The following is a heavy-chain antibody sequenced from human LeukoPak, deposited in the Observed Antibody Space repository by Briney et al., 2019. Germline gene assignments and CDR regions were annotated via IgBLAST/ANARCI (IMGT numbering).Heavy chain of an antibody. J-gene: IGHJ3*02. D-gene: IGHD2-15*01. V-gene: IGHV3-74*01. CDR2: INSDGSST. Sequence: GGSLRLSCAASGFTFSSYWMHWVRQAPGKGLVWVSRINSDGSSTSYAGSVKGRFTISRDNAKNTLYLQMNSLRAEDTAVYYCARYCSGGSCYSEHAFDIWGQGTMVTVSS. CDR3: ARYCSGGSCYSEHAFDI. CDR1: GFTFSSYW.